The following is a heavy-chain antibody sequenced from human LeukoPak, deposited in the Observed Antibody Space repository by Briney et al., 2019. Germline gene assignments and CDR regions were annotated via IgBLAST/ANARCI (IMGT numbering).Heavy chain of an antibody. CDR2: ISSSSSTI. Sequence: GGSLRLSCAASGFTFSSYAMSWVRQAPGKGLEWVSYISSSSSTIYYADSVKGRFTISRDNAKNSLYLQMNSLRAEDTAVYYCARDYISYYDSSGDFDYWGQGTLVTVSS. J-gene: IGHJ4*02. CDR1: GFTFSSYA. CDR3: ARDYISYYDSSGDFDY. V-gene: IGHV3-48*04. D-gene: IGHD3-22*01.